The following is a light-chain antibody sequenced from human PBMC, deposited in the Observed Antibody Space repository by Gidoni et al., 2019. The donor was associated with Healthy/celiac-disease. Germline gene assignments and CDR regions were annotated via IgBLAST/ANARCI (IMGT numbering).Light chain of an antibody. CDR2: GSS. Sequence: IVLTQSPGTLSLSPGERATLSCMASQSVSSSYLAWYQQKPGQAPRLLIYGSSSRATGTPDRFRGSGSGTDLTLTISRLEPEDVAVYYCQQYGSSHMYTFGQGTKLDIK. CDR3: QQYGSSHMYT. V-gene: IGKV3-20*01. J-gene: IGKJ2*01. CDR1: QSVSSSY.